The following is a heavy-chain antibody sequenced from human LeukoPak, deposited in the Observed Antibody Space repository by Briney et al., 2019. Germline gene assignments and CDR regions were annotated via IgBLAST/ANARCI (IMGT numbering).Heavy chain of an antibody. CDR3: ARGPSYCSSTSCLNWFDP. D-gene: IGHD2-2*01. V-gene: IGHV4-34*01. Sequence: SETLSLTCAVYGGSFSGYYWSWIRQPPGKGLEWIGEINHSGSTNYNPSLKSRVTISVDTSKNQFSLKLSSVTAADTAVYYRARGPSYCSSTSCLNWFDPWGQGTLVTVSS. CDR1: GGSFSGYY. CDR2: INHSGST. J-gene: IGHJ5*02.